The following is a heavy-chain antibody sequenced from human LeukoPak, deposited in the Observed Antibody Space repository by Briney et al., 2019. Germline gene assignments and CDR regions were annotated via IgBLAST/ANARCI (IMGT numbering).Heavy chain of an antibody. CDR3: ARALGYVDIVATVVY. CDR2: INPSGGST. J-gene: IGHJ4*02. CDR1: GYTFTSYY. Sequence: ASVKVSCKASGYTFTSYYMHWVRQAPGQGLEWMGIINPSGGSTSYAQKFQGRVTMTRDTSTSTVYTELSSLRSEDTAVDYCARALGYVDIVATVVYWGQGTLVTVSS. D-gene: IGHD5-12*01. V-gene: IGHV1-46*01.